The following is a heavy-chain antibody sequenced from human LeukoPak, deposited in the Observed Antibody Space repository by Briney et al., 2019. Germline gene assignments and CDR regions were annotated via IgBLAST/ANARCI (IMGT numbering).Heavy chain of an antibody. D-gene: IGHD1-26*01. V-gene: IGHV4-31*03. Sequence: SETLSLTCTVSGGSISSGVYYWSWIRQHPGKGLEWIGYIYYSGSTYYNPSLKSRVTISVDTSKNQFSLKLSSVTAADTAVYYCASISGSYYYFDYWGQGTLVTVSS. CDR1: GGSISSGVYY. CDR2: IYYSGST. J-gene: IGHJ4*02. CDR3: ASISGSYYYFDY.